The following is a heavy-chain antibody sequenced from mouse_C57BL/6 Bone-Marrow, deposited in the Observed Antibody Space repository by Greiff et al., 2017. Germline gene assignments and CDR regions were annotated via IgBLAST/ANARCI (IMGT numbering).Heavy chain of an antibody. V-gene: IGHV5-9*01. CDR1: GFTFSSYT. J-gene: IGHJ3*01. D-gene: IGHD4-1*01. CDR3: ARNWAGFAY. Sequence: DVKLVESGGGLVKPGGSLKLSCAASGFTFSSYTMSWVRQTPEKRLEWVATISGGGGNTYYPDSVKGRFTIARDNAKNKLYLQMSSLRAEDTALYYGARNWAGFAYWGQGTLVTVSA. CDR2: ISGGGGNT.